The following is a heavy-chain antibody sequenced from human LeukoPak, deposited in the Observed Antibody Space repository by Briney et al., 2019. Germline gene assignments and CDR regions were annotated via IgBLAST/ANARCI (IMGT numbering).Heavy chain of an antibody. CDR2: VYYSGST. J-gene: IGHJ4*02. V-gene: IGHV4-59*12. D-gene: IGHD6-13*01. Sequence: SETLSLTCTVSGGSISSYYWNWMRQPPGKGLEWIGYVYYSGSTNYNPSRKSRVSISVDTSKNQFSLKLSSVTAADTAVYYCARVYGSSWSQYYFDYWGQGTLVTVSS. CDR1: GGSISSYY. CDR3: ARVYGSSWSQYYFDY.